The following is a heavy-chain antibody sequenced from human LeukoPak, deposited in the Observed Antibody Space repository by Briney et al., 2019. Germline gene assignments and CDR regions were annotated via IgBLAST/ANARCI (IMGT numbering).Heavy chain of an antibody. CDR1: GFTFSSYW. J-gene: IGHJ5*02. Sequence: PGGSLRLSCAASGFTFSSYWMHWVRQAPGTGLVWVARINNHGSDTTYADSVKGRFTISRDNAKNTLYLQMNSLRAEDTAVYYCARVPNWFDPWGQGTLVTVSS. CDR2: INNHGSDT. V-gene: IGHV3-74*01. CDR3: ARVPNWFDP.